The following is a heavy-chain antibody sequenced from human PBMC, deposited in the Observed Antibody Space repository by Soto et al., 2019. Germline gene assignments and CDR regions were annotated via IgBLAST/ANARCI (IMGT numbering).Heavy chain of an antibody. J-gene: IGHJ5*02. CDR3: VRHYDFWSGYSNWFDP. D-gene: IGHD3-3*01. V-gene: IGHV3-15*01. Sequence: GSLRLSCAASGFTFSKAWMSWVRQVPGKGLEWVGRIKSKTDGETIDYAAPVKGRFTISRDDSKNKLYLQMHSLKTEDTAVYYCVRHYDFWSGYSNWFDPWGQGTQVTVSS. CDR1: GFTFSKAW. CDR2: IKSKTDGETI.